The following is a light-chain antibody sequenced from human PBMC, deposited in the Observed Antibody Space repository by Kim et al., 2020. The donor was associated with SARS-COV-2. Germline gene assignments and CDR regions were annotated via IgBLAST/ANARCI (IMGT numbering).Light chain of an antibody. CDR2: GTS. CDR1: QSVSRTY. CDR3: QQYGESPTT. V-gene: IGKV3-20*01. Sequence: SPGERAALSCRASQSVSRTYFAWYQQRHGQAPRLLIFGTSNRAPGIPDRFSGSGSGTDFTLTISRLEPEDFAVYYCQQYGESPTTFGQGTRLEIK. J-gene: IGKJ5*01.